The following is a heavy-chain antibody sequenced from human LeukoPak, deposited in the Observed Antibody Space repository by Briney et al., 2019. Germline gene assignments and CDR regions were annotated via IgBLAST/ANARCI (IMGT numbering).Heavy chain of an antibody. V-gene: IGHV3-23*01. CDR3: AKDRSCTGSSCNVGS. D-gene: IGHD2-2*01. CDR2: ISGSGGST. J-gene: IGHJ3*01. Sequence: GGSLRLSCAASGFTFSTFTMSWVRQAPGKGLEWVSAISGSGGSTYYADSVKGRFTISRDNSKNTLFLQMNSLRAEDTAVYYCAKDRSCTGSSCNVGSWGQGTMVTVSS. CDR1: GFTFSTFT.